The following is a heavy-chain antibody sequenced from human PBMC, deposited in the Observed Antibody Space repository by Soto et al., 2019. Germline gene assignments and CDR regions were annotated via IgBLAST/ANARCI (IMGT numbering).Heavy chain of an antibody. Sequence: GGSLRRSCAASGFTFSHYGMHWVRQAPGKGLEWVALISYDGSNEHYADSVKGRFTISRDNSKYTLYLQMNSLTAEDTAVYYCAKLNDILTGPFDYWGQGTLVTVSS. V-gene: IGHV3-30*18. CDR3: AKLNDILTGPFDY. CDR1: GFTFSHYG. J-gene: IGHJ4*02. D-gene: IGHD3-9*01. CDR2: ISYDGSNE.